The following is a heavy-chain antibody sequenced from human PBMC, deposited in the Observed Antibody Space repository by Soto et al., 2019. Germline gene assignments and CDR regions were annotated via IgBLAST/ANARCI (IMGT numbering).Heavy chain of an antibody. CDR3: ASSKVTTLSFDY. Sequence: GGSLRLSCAASGFTVSSNYMSCVRQAPGKGLEWVSVIYSGGSTYYADSVKGRFTISRDNSKNTLYLQMNSLRAEDTAVYYCASSKVTTLSFDYWGQGTLVTVSS. V-gene: IGHV3-53*01. J-gene: IGHJ4*02. CDR1: GFTVSSNY. D-gene: IGHD4-17*01. CDR2: IYSGGST.